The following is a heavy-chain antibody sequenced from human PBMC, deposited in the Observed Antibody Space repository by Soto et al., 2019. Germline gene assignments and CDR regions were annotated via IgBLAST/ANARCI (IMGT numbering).Heavy chain of an antibody. CDR1: GGSISSGGYY. J-gene: IGHJ5*02. CDR2: IYYSGST. D-gene: IGHD6-13*01. CDR3: ARDRIGSSWPYNWFDP. V-gene: IGHV4-31*03. Sequence: QVQLQESGPGLVKPSQTLSLTCTVSGGSISSGGYYWSWIRQHPGKGLEWIGYIYYSGSTYYNPSLKSRVTISVDTSKNQFSLKLSSVTAADTAVYYCARDRIGSSWPYNWFDPWGQGTLVTVSS.